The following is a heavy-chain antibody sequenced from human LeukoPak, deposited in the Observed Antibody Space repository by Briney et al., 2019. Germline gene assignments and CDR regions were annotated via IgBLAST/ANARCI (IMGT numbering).Heavy chain of an antibody. Sequence: PGGSLRLSCAASGFTLTTYGVTWVRQAPGKGLEWVSGISGSGDNTYYADSVRGRFTISRDTSRHTVYLQMNSLRAEDTAIYYCAKDGIWFGESVDYWGQGTLVTVSS. CDR2: ISGSGDNT. CDR1: GFTLTTYG. J-gene: IGHJ4*02. D-gene: IGHD3-10*01. CDR3: AKDGIWFGESVDY. V-gene: IGHV3-23*01.